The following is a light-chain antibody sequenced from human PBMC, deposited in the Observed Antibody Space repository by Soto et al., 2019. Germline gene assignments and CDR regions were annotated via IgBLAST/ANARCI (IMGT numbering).Light chain of an antibody. V-gene: IGKV3-11*01. CDR3: QHRSNG. J-gene: IGKJ2*01. CDR1: QSVGSY. CDR2: GAS. Sequence: ETVLTQSPDTLSLSPGERVTLSCRASQSVGSYLVWYQQKPGQAPRLLIYGASNRATGIPARFSGSGSGTAFTLTISSLEPENFAFYDCQHRSNGFGQGTKLEIK.